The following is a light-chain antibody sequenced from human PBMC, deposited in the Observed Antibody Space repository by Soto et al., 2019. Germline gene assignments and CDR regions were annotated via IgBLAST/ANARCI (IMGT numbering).Light chain of an antibody. CDR1: QSVSSN. CDR2: GAS. CDR3: QQYYNWPRT. J-gene: IGKJ1*01. V-gene: IGKV3-15*01. Sequence: EVVMRQSPATLSVSPGEGATLSCRASQSVSSNLAWYQQKPGQAPRLLIYGASTRATGSPDRFSGSGSGTEFTLSISSLQSEDFAVYYCQQYYNWPRTFGQGTKVDIK.